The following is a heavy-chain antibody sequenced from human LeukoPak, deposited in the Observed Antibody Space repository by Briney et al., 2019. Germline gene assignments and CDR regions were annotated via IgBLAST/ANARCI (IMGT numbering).Heavy chain of an antibody. V-gene: IGHV4-38-2*02. CDR1: GYSISSGYY. CDR2: SYHSGNT. D-gene: IGHD2-21*01. J-gene: IGHJ4*02. Sequence: SETLSLTCTVSGYSISSGYYWGWIRQPPGKGLEWTGSSYHSGNTYYNPSLKSRVTISVDTSKNQISLMLNSVTAADTAVYYCARVLWQEVGYWGQGALVTVSS. CDR3: ARVLWQEVGY.